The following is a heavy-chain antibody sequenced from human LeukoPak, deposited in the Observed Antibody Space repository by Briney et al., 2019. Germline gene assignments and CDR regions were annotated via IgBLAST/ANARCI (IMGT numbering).Heavy chain of an antibody. CDR3: AKDFITMVRGTTPFDY. CDR1: GFTFSSYA. D-gene: IGHD3-10*01. Sequence: GGSLRLSCAASGFTFSSYATSWVRQAPGKGLEWVSAISGSGGSTYYADSVKGRFTISRDNSKNTLYLQMNSLRAEDTAVYYCAKDFITMVRGTTPFDYWGQGTLVTVSS. J-gene: IGHJ4*02. V-gene: IGHV3-23*01. CDR2: ISGSGGST.